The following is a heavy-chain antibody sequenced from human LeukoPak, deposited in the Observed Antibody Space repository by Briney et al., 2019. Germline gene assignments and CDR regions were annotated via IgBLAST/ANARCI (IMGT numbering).Heavy chain of an antibody. CDR2: IHHTGST. Sequence: SETLSLTCAVYAGSFTDHYWSWIRQTPGKGLEWIGEIHHTGSTNYNPSLKSRVSISVDTSKNQFSLQVTSVTAADTAVYYCARGIRSEEAAMFFLDSWSQGTLVTVSS. CDR1: AGSFTDHY. V-gene: IGHV4-34*01. CDR3: ARGIRSEEAAMFFLDS. D-gene: IGHD2-2*01. J-gene: IGHJ4*02.